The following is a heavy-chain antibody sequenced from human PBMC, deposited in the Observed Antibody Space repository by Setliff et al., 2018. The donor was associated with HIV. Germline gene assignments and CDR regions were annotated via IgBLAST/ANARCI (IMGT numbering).Heavy chain of an antibody. V-gene: IGHV1-2*02. CDR2: INPNSGGT. D-gene: IGHD1-1*01. CDR3: AREPPEVTITTHKPDI. CDR1: GYTFTGYY. J-gene: IGHJ3*02. Sequence: ASVKVSCKASGYTFTGYYMHWVRQAPGQGLEWMGWINPNSGGTNYAQKFQGRVTMTRDTSISTAYMELSRLRSDDTAVYFCAREPPEVTITTHKPDIWGQGTLVTVSS.